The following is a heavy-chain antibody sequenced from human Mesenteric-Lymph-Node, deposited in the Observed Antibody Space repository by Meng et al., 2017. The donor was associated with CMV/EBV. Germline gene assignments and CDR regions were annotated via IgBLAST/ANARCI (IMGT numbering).Heavy chain of an antibody. Sequence: SETLSLTCTVSGYSISSGYYWGWIRQPPGKGREWIGSIYHTGNTYYNPSLKSRVTISVDTSKNQFSLKLSSVSAADTAVYYCAKVDLLLDYWGQGTLVTVSS. CDR2: IYHTGNT. V-gene: IGHV4-38-2*02. D-gene: IGHD2-15*01. CDR3: AKVDLLLDY. CDR1: GYSISSGYY. J-gene: IGHJ4*02.